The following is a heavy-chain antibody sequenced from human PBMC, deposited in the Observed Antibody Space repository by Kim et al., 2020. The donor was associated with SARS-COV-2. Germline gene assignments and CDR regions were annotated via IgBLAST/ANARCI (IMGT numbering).Heavy chain of an antibody. CDR2: IYTSGST. J-gene: IGHJ4*02. CDR3: ARVRRDGYNDY. Sequence: SETLSLTCTVSGGSISSGSYYWSWIRQPAGKGLEWIGRIYTSGSTNYNPSLKSRVTISVDTSKNQFSLKLSSVTAADTAVYYCARVRRDGYNDYWGQGTLVTVSS. V-gene: IGHV4-61*02. CDR1: GGSISSGSYY. D-gene: IGHD5-12*01.